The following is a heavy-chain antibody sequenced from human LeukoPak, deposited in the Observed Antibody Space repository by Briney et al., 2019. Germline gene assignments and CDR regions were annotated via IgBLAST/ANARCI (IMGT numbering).Heavy chain of an antibody. CDR3: ARAPSSGATYFDY. J-gene: IGHJ4*02. Sequence: SETLSLTCTVSGGSFSRYYWSWVRQPAGKGLEWIGRVCSTGSTHYNPSLESRVTVSVDTSKDQFSLKLSSVTAADTAVYYCARAPSSGATYFDYWGQGSLVTVSS. V-gene: IGHV4-4*07. CDR2: VCSTGST. CDR1: GGSFSRYY. D-gene: IGHD1-26*01.